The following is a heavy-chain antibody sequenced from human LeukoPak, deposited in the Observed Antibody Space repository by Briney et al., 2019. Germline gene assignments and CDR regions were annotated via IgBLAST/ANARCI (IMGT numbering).Heavy chain of an antibody. CDR1: GYTLTELS. CDR3: ATTDVTLYYYYGMDV. CDR2: FDPEDGET. V-gene: IGHV1-24*01. Sequence: ASVKVSCKVSGYTLTELSMHWVRQAPGRGLEWMGGFDPEDGETIYAQKFQGRVTMTEDTSADTAYMELSSLRSEDTAVYYCATTDVTLYYYYGMDVWGKGTTVTVSS. D-gene: IGHD3-10*02. J-gene: IGHJ6*04.